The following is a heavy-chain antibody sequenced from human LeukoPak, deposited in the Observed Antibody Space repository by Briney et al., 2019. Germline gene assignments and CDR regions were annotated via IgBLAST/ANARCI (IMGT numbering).Heavy chain of an antibody. CDR3: ARHIAVAGMLDGVDV. CDR2: IYPGDSDT. Sequence: PGESLKISCKGSGYTSTTYWIGWVRQMPGKALEWMGIIYPGDSDTKYSPSFQGQVTISADKFISTAYLQWSSLKASDSAMYYCARHIAVAGMLDGVDVWGQGTTVAVSS. J-gene: IGHJ6*02. CDR1: GYTSTTYW. V-gene: IGHV5-51*01. D-gene: IGHD6-19*01.